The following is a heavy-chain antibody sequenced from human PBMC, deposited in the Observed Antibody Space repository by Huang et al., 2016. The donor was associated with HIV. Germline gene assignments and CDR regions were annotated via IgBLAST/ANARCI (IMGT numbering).Heavy chain of an antibody. Sequence: QVQLEQSGPAVRKPGSSVKVSCQASGGSFSDQIISWVRQAPGQRFEWMGGIIPLFRAPAYAQEFKGRVTMTADESTATSYMELNSLTSEDTAVYYCAMSLRYQYDSRSYWGRYFDYWGQGTLVTVSS. J-gene: IGHJ4*02. CDR2: IIPLFRAP. CDR3: AMSLRYQYDSRSYWGRYFDY. V-gene: IGHV1-69*01. CDR1: GGSFSDQI. D-gene: IGHD3-16*01.